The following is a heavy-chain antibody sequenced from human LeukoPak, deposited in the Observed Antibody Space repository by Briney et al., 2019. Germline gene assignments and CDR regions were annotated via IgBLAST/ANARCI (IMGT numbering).Heavy chain of an antibody. CDR1: GFTVTTKT. J-gene: IGHJ1*01. CDR2: FYSPGST. V-gene: IGHV3-53*01. Sequence: GGSPRLSCAASGFTVTTKTMAWVRQAPGRGLEWVSVFYSPGSTYYADSVHGRFTISRDTSLNTLFLQMNSLRVEDTAVYYCASARESCIGSTCYEYFHHWGQGT. CDR3: ASARESCIGSTCYEYFHH. D-gene: IGHD3-22*01.